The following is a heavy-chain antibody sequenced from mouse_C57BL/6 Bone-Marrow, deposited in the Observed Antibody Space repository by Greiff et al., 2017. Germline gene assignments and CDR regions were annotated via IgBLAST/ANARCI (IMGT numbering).Heavy chain of an antibody. D-gene: IGHD1-1*01. CDR1: GCTFTDYN. CDR2: INPNNGGT. Sequence: DVQLQESGPELVKPGASVKMSCKASGCTFTDYNMHWVQQSHGKSLEWVGYINPNNGGTSYNQKFKGKATLTVNKSSSTAYMELRSLTSEDSAVYYRARGYYGSSFAYWGQGTLVTVSA. V-gene: IGHV1-22*01. J-gene: IGHJ3*01. CDR3: ARGYYGSSFAY.